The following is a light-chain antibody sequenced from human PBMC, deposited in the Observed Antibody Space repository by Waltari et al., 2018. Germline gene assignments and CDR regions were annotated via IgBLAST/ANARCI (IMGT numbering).Light chain of an antibody. J-gene: IGKJ4*01. CDR1: QSLLYNADNKTF. CDR3: QQYHSPPLT. CDR2: WAS. V-gene: IGKV4-1*01. Sequence: DIVMTQSPDSLAVSLGERATINCKSSQSLLYNADNKTFLAWYQQKPGQPPKLLIYWASTRKSGFPERFSGGGSGTDFRLTISSLQAEDVAVYYCQQYHSPPLTFGGGTRVEI.